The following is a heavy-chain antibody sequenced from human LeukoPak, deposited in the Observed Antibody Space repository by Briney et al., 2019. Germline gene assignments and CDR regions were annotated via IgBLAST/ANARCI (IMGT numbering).Heavy chain of an antibody. D-gene: IGHD6-13*01. Sequence: GESLKISCKGSGYSFTSYWIGWVRQMPGKGLEWMGIIYPGDSDTRYSPSFQGQVTISADKSISTANLHWSSLKASDTAIYYCASGAESAAARWGFFDYWGQGTLVTVSS. CDR3: ASGAESAAARWGFFDY. CDR1: GYSFTSYW. CDR2: IYPGDSDT. J-gene: IGHJ4*02. V-gene: IGHV5-51*01.